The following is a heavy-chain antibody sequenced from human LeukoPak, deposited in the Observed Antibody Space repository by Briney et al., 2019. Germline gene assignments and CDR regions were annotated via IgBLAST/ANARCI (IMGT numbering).Heavy chain of an antibody. V-gene: IGHV3-23*01. CDR1: GFTFSSYA. CDR3: AKSSDYVWGSRKNWFDP. CDR2: ISGSGGST. Sequence: GGSLRLSCAASGFTFSSYAMSWVRQAPGKGLEWDSAISGSGGSTYYADSVKGRFTISRDNSKNTLYLQMNSLRAEDTAVYYCAKSSDYVWGSRKNWFDPWGQGTLVTVSS. D-gene: IGHD3-16*01. J-gene: IGHJ5*02.